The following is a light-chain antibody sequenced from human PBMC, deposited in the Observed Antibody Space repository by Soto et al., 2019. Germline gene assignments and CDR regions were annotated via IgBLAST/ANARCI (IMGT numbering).Light chain of an antibody. CDR1: QSISNF. Sequence: DIQLPQSPSSLSASVGDRVTITCRARQSISNFLNWYQQKPGRAPKLLIYAASSLQSGVPSRFSGSGAGTDFTLTISSLQPQDFATYYCQQGYPPPWTFGLGTKVEI. CDR3: QQGYPPPWT. CDR2: AAS. V-gene: IGKV1-39*01. J-gene: IGKJ1*01.